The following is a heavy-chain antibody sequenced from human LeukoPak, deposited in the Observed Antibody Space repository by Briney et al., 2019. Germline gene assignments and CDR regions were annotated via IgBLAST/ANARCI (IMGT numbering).Heavy chain of an antibody. V-gene: IGHV1-18*01. Sequence: ASVKVSCKASGGTFSSYAISWVRQAPGQGLEWIGWISAYNGNTNYAQKLQGRVTMTTDTSTSTAYMELRSLRSDDTAVYYCAGDLVSHYYGSGSFNWGQGTLVTVSS. J-gene: IGHJ4*02. CDR2: ISAYNGNT. D-gene: IGHD3-10*01. CDR3: AGDLVSHYYGSGSFN. CDR1: GGTFSSYA.